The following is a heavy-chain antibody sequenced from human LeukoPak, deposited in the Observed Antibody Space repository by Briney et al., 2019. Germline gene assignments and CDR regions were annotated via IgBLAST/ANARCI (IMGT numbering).Heavy chain of an antibody. Sequence: ASVKVSCKASGYTFTSYYMHWVRQAPGQGLEWMGIINPSGGSTSYAQKFQGRVTMTRDTSTSTVYMELSSLRVEDTGVYYCARWGMSGYGDYGFDYWGQGTLVTVSS. CDR2: INPSGGST. CDR3: ARWGMSGYGDYGFDY. V-gene: IGHV1-46*01. CDR1: GYTFTSYY. D-gene: IGHD4-17*01. J-gene: IGHJ4*02.